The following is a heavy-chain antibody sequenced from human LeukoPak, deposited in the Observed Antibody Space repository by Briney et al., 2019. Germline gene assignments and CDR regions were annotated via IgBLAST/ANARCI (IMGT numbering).Heavy chain of an antibody. V-gene: IGHV3-21*01. J-gene: IGHJ4*02. Sequence: GGSLRLSCAASGITFSSYSMNWVRQAPGKGLESVSSISSSSSYIYYADSVKGRFTISRDNAKNSLYLQMNSLRAEDTAVYYCASHYGNFDWFREYYFDYWGQGTLVTVSS. CDR2: ISSSSSYI. CDR3: ASHYGNFDWFREYYFDY. D-gene: IGHD3-9*01. CDR1: GITFSSYS.